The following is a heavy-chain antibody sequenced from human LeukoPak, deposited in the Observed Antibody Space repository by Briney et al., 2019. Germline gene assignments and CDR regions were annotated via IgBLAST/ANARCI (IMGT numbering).Heavy chain of an antibody. CDR1: GGTFSSYA. Sequence: GASVKVSCKASGGTFSSYAISWVRQAPGQGLEWMGGIIPIFGTANYAQKFQGRVTITTDESTSTAYMELSSLRSEDTAVYYCAVVGLGVQSIAARNYYYYYYMDVWGKGTTVTVSS. J-gene: IGHJ6*03. CDR2: IIPIFGTA. V-gene: IGHV1-69*05. D-gene: IGHD6-6*01. CDR3: AVVGLGVQSIAARNYYYYYYMDV.